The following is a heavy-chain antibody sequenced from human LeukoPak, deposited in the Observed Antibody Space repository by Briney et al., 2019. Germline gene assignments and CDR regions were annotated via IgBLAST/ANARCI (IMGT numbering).Heavy chain of an antibody. J-gene: IGHJ4*02. D-gene: IGHD6-13*01. Sequence: GGSLRLSCAASGFTFTSYGMHWVRQAPGKGLELVSAISYYGSDKSYADSVKGRFTICRDNSKNTLYLQMNSLRAEGTAVYYCAKDLVGSSWSHGFDYWGEGTLVTVSS. CDR1: GFTFTSYG. V-gene: IGHV3-30*18. CDR3: AKDLVGSSWSHGFDY. CDR2: ISYYGSDK.